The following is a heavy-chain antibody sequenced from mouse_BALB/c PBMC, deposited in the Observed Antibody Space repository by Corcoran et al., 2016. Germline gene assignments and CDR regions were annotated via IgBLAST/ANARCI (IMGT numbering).Heavy chain of an antibody. CDR1: GYTFTNYG. Sequence: QIQLVQSGPELKKPGETVKISCKASGYTFTNYGMNWVKQAPGKGLKWMGWINTYTGEPTYADDFKGRFAFSLETSASTAYLQINNLKNEDTATYFCALYGSSYGYWGQGITLTVSS. J-gene: IGHJ2*01. V-gene: IGHV9-3-1*01. CDR2: INTYTGEP. CDR3: ALYGSSYGY. D-gene: IGHD1-1*01.